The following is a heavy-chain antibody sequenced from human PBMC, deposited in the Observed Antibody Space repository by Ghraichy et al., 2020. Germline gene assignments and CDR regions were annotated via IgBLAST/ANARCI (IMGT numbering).Heavy chain of an antibody. J-gene: IGHJ3*01. CDR2: VKSKAEGGTT. D-gene: IGHD3-16*01. Sequence: ETLSLTCEASGLTFANTWMNWVRQAPGKGLEWVGRVKSKAEGGTTDYAAPVKGRFSISRDESKNIVHLQMSSLKFEDTAMYYCSTHSVSVWRINGDPDGFDVWGQGAMVTVS. CDR1: GLTFANTW. V-gene: IGHV3-15*01. CDR3: STHSVSVWRINGDPDGFDV.